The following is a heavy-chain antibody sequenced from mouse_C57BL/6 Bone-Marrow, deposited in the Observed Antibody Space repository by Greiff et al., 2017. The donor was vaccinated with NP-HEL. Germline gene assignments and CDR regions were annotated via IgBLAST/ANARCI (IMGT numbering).Heavy chain of an antibody. J-gene: IGHJ4*01. CDR3: TRRDYGSSYAMDY. V-gene: IGHV1-15*01. Sequence: VKVVESGAELVRPGASVTLSCKASGYTFTDYEMHWVKQTPVHGLEWIGAIDPETGGTAYNQKFKGKAILTADKSSSTAYMELRSLTSEDSAVYYCTRRDYGSSYAMDYWGQGTSVTVSS. CDR1: GYTFTDYE. CDR2: IDPETGGT. D-gene: IGHD1-1*01.